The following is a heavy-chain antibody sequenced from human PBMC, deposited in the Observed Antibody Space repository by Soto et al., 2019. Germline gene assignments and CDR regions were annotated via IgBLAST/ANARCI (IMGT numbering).Heavy chain of an antibody. J-gene: IGHJ4*02. V-gene: IGHV3-9*01. CDR3: AIDHIPVATTSEVDY. CDR1: GLTFDDYA. Sequence: EVQLVESGGGLVQPGRSLRLSCAASGLTFDDYAMHWVRQAPGKGLEWVSGISWNSGSIGYADSVKGRFTISRDNAKNTLYLQINSLRAEDTALFYCAIDHIPVATTSEVDYWGQGTLDTVSS. D-gene: IGHD5-12*01. CDR2: ISWNSGSI.